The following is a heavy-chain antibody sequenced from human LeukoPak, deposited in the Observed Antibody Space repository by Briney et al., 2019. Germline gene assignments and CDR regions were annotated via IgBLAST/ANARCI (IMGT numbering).Heavy chain of an antibody. CDR3: ARAHYSNYAYAYYFDY. V-gene: IGHV1-69*01. CDR2: IIPIFGTA. D-gene: IGHD4-11*01. CDR1: GGTFTSYG. J-gene: IGHJ4*02. Sequence: SVKVSCKASGGTFTSYGISWVRQAPGQGLEWMGGIIPIFGTANYAQKFQGRVTITADESTSTAYMELSSLRSEDTAVYYCARAHYSNYAYAYYFDYWGQGTLVTVSS.